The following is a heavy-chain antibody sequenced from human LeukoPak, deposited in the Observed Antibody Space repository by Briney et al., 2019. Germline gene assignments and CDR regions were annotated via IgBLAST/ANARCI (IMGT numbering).Heavy chain of an antibody. V-gene: IGHV3-23*01. D-gene: IGHD3-22*01. CDR1: GFTVSSNY. J-gene: IGHJ1*01. CDR3: AKGRGSGYYPQYFQH. Sequence: GGSLRLSCAASGFTVSSNYMSWVRQAPGKGLEWVSAISGSGGSTYYADSVKGRFTISRDNSKNTLYLQMNSLRAEDTAVYYCAKGRGSGYYPQYFQHWGQGTLVTVSS. CDR2: ISGSGGST.